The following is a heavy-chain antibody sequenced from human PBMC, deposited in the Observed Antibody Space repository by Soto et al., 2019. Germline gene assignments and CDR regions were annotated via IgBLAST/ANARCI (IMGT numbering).Heavy chain of an antibody. CDR3: ARGCIAVAGRAGMDV. J-gene: IGHJ6*02. V-gene: IGHV4-30-2*01. CDR2: IYHSGST. D-gene: IGHD6-19*01. CDR1: GGSISSGGYS. Sequence: QLQLQESGSGLVKPSQTLSLTCAVSGGSISSGGYSWSWVRQPPGKGLEWIGYIYHSGSTYYNPSLQSRVTISVDRSKNKFSLKLSSVTAADTAVYYCARGCIAVAGRAGMDVWGQGTTVTVSS.